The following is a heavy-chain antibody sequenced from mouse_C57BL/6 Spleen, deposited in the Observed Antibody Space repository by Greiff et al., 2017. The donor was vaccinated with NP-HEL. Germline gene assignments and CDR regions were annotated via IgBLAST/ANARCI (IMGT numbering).Heavy chain of an antibody. CDR2: IHPNSGST. CDR1: GYTFTSYW. CDR3: ARSNYYGFAY. Sequence: VQLQQSGAELVKPGASVKLSCKASGYTFTSYWMHWVKQRPGQGLEWIGMIHPNSGSTNYNEKFKSKATLTVDKSSSTAYMQLSSLTSEDSAVYYCARSNYYGFAYWGQGTLVTVSA. D-gene: IGHD1-1*01. V-gene: IGHV1-64*01. J-gene: IGHJ3*01.